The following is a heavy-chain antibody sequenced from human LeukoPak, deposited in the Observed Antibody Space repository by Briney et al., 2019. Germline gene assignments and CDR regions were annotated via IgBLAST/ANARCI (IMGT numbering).Heavy chain of an antibody. CDR3: ARDPRDLAAAGTRVRPRLYYFDY. V-gene: IGHV3-11*01. CDR1: GFTFSDYY. D-gene: IGHD6-13*01. J-gene: IGHJ4*02. Sequence: GGSLRLSCAASGFTFSDYYMSWIRQAPGKGLGWVSYISSSGSTIYYADSVKGRFTISRDNAKNSLYLQMNSLRAEDTAVYYCARDPRDLAAAGTRVRPRLYYFDYWGQGTLVTVSS. CDR2: ISSSGSTI.